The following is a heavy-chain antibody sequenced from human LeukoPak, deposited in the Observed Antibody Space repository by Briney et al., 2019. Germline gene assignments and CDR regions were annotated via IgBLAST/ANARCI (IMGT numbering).Heavy chain of an antibody. CDR2: VHNRGTT. CDR1: GDSISTFY. J-gene: IGHJ1*01. V-gene: IGHV4-59*08. CDR3: ARHDTAAGPFHH. Sequence: SETLSLTCTVSGDSISTFYWSWIRPPAGEGLEWIGDVHNRGTTNFNSSLKSRVNMSVDVSKNQISLKLSSVAAADTAVYYCARHDTAAGPFHHGGQGTPVTASS. D-gene: IGHD2-21*02.